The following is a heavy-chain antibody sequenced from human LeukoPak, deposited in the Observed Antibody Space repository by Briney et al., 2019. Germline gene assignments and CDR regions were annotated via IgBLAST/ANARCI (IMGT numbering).Heavy chain of an antibody. V-gene: IGHV1-2*02. D-gene: IGHD6-6*01. J-gene: IGHJ4*02. Sequence: ASVKVSCKASGYTFTGYYMHWVRQAPGQGLEWMGWINPNSGGTNCAQKFQGRVTMTRDTSISTAYMELSRLRSDDTAVYYCARWYSSSGEDYWGQGTLVTVSS. CDR2: INPNSGGT. CDR1: GYTFTGYY. CDR3: ARWYSSSGEDY.